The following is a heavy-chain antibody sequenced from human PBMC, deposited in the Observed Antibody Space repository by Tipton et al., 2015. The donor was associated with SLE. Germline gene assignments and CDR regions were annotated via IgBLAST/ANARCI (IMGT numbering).Heavy chain of an antibody. CDR3: ARLSSSWYKAFDP. CDR2: IYYSGST. CDR1: GYSISSGYY. Sequence: TLSLTCDVYGYSISSGYYWGWIRQPPGKGLEWIGSIYYSGSTYYNPSLKSRVTISVDTSKNQFSLKLSSVTAADTAVYYCARLSSSWYKAFDPWGQGTLVTVSS. J-gene: IGHJ5*02. V-gene: IGHV4-38-2*01. D-gene: IGHD6-13*01.